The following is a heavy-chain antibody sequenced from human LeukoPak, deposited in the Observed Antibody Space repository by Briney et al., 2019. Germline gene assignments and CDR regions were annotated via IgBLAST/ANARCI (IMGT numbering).Heavy chain of an antibody. Sequence: PGGSLRPSCAASGFSLSDQFMDWVRQAPGKGLEWIGRSRNRANSHTTEYAASVKGRFTISRDDSGNLMYLQMNSLKIEDTAVYFCTRDGGNSGNTAFDIWGQGTEVTVSS. CDR2: SRNRANSHTT. CDR1: GFSLSDQF. D-gene: IGHD3-16*01. CDR3: TRDGGNSGNTAFDI. J-gene: IGHJ3*02. V-gene: IGHV3-72*01.